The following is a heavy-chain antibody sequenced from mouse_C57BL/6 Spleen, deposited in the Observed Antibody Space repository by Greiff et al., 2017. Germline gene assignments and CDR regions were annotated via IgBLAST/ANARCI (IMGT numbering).Heavy chain of an antibody. CDR2: INPNNGGT. J-gene: IGHJ3*01. Sequence: VQLKQSGPELVKPGASVKIPCKASGYTFTDYNMDWVKQSHGKSLEWIGDINPNNGGTIYNQKFKGKATLTVDKSSSTAYMELRSLTSEDTAVYYCSRRGPTVVATPAWFAYWGQGTLVTFSA. V-gene: IGHV1-18*01. CDR3: SRRGPTVVATPAWFAY. CDR1: GYTFTDYN. D-gene: IGHD1-1*01.